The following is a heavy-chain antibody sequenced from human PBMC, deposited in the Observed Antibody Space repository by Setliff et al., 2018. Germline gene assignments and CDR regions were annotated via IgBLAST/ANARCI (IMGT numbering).Heavy chain of an antibody. CDR2: IKQDGSEK. V-gene: IGHV3-7*04. CDR3: ARRYSSGWAYYYYYYMDV. J-gene: IGHJ6*03. D-gene: IGHD6-19*01. Sequence: PGGSLRLSCAASGFTFSSYWMSWVRQAPGKGLEWVANIKQDGSEKYYVDSVKGRFTISRDNAKNSLYLQMNSLRAEDTAVYYCARRYSSGWAYYYYYYMDVWGKGTTVTVSS. CDR1: GFTFSSYW.